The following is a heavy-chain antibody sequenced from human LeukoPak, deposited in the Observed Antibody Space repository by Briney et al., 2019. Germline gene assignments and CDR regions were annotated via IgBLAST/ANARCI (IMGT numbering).Heavy chain of an antibody. J-gene: IGHJ4*02. CDR3: AGDSIEYNWNYEGGYYFDY. CDR1: GGTFSSYA. V-gene: IGHV1-69*05. CDR2: IIPIFGTA. Sequence: ASVKVSCKASGGTFSSYAISWVRQAPGQGLEWMGGIIPIFGTANYAQKFQGRVTITTDESTSTAYMELSSLRSEDTAVYYCAGDSIEYNWNYEGGYYFDYWGQGTLVTVSS. D-gene: IGHD1-7*01.